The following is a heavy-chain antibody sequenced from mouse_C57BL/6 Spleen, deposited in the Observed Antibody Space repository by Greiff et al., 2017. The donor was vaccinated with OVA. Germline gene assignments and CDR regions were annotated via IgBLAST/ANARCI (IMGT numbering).Heavy chain of an antibody. Sequence: VQLQQPGAELVKPGASVKVSCKASGYTFTSYWMHWVKQRPGQGLEWIGRIHPSDSDTNYNQKFKGKATLTVDKSSSTAYMQLSSLTSEDSAVYDWAISTAQAPYDFDYWGQGTTLTVSS. J-gene: IGHJ2*01. V-gene: IGHV1-74*01. D-gene: IGHD3-2*02. CDR3: AISTAQAPYDFDY. CDR2: IHPSDSDT. CDR1: GYTFTSYW.